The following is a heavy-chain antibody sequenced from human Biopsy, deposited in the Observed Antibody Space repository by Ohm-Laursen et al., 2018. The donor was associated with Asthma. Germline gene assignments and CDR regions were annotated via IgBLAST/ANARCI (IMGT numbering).Heavy chain of an antibody. J-gene: IGHJ6*02. D-gene: IGHD6-13*01. CDR1: RFTFMGYH. Sequence: SVKVSCKASRFTFMGYHIFWMRQAPGQGLEWMGGISPVFGSTNIAQKFQGRVTISADIFTKTAYLEVSSLRSDDTAVYYCASPSSSREILYYYYNMDIWGQGTTVTV. V-gene: IGHV1-69*06. CDR2: ISPVFGST. CDR3: ASPSSSREILYYYYNMDI.